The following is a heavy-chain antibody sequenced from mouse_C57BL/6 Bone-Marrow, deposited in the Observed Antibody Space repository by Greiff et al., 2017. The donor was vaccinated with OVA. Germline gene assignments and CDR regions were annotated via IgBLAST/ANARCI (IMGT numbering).Heavy chain of an antibody. J-gene: IGHJ2*01. CDR3: ARQEDLDGSSLYYFDY. D-gene: IGHD1-1*01. CDR1: GYTFTEYT. Sequence: QVQLQQSGAELVKPGASVKLSCKASGYTFTEYTIHWVKQRSGPGLAWIGWFYPGSGSIKYNEKFKDQATLTADKSSSTVYMALSRLTSEDSAVYFFARQEDLDGSSLYYFDYWGQGTTLTVSS. CDR2: FYPGSGSI. V-gene: IGHV1-62-2*01.